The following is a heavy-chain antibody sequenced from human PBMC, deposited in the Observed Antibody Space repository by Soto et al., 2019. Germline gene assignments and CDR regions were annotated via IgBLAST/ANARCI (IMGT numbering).Heavy chain of an antibody. J-gene: IGHJ4*02. CDR1: GFTFSSYA. V-gene: IGHV3-64D*08. CDR2: ISSNGGST. Sequence: GGSLRLSCSASGFTFSSYAMHWVRQAPGKGLEYVSAISSNGGSTYYADSVKGRFTISRDNSKNTLYLQMSSLRAEDTAVYYCVKEGSGIAAAIPAYFDYWGQGTLVTVSS. D-gene: IGHD6-13*01. CDR3: VKEGSGIAAAIPAYFDY.